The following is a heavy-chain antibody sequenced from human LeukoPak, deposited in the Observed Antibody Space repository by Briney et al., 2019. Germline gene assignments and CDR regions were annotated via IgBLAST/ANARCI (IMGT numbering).Heavy chain of an antibody. CDR2: ISSSSSYI. Sequence: GGSLRLSCAASGFTFSSYSMNWVRQAPGKGLEWVSSISSSSSYIYYADSVKGRFTISRDNAKSSLYLQMNSLRAEDTAVYYCARGLGSSSWYWYFDLWGRGTLVTVSS. V-gene: IGHV3-21*01. D-gene: IGHD6-13*01. J-gene: IGHJ2*01. CDR3: ARGLGSSSWYWYFDL. CDR1: GFTFSSYS.